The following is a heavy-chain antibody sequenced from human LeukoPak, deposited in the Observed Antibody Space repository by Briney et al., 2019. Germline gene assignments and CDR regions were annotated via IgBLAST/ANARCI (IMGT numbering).Heavy chain of an antibody. CDR2: ISAYNGNT. CDR1: GYTFTIYG. CDR3: ARVSEGPYYYYYYGMDV. V-gene: IGHV1-18*01. J-gene: IGHJ6*02. Sequence: ASVRVSRTASGYTFTIYGISWVRQAPGQGREWMGWISAYNGNTNYAQKLQGRVTMTTDTSTSTAYMELRSLRSDDTAVYYCARVSEGPYYYYYYGMDVWGQGTTVTVSS.